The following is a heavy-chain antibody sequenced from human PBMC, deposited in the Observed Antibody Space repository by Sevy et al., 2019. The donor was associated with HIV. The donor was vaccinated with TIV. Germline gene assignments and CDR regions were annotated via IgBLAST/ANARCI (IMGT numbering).Heavy chain of an antibody. Sequence: GGSLRRSCTASGFTFSNFGMHWVRQVPGKGLEWVTFIRYDGSDNYYAASVKGRFTISRDDSKNTLYLQMDSLRAEDTAIYYCAKDLAGPGRRYFDYWGQGPLVTVSS. CDR1: GFTFSNFG. CDR3: AKDLAGPGRRYFDY. CDR2: IRYDGSDN. J-gene: IGHJ4*02. D-gene: IGHD6-13*01. V-gene: IGHV3-30*02.